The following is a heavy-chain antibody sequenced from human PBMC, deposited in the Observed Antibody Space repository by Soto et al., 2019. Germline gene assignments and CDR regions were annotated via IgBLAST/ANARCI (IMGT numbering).Heavy chain of an antibody. D-gene: IGHD5-18*01. CDR3: ARGLVVNSYGLPGMDV. CDR2: INHSGST. J-gene: IGHJ6*02. CDR1: GGPFSGYH. V-gene: IGHV4-34*01. Sequence: PSETLSLTCAVYGGPFSGYHWSCIRQPPGKGLEWIGEINHSGSTNYNPSLKGRVTISLDTSKKQFSLKLTSVTAADTAVYYCARGLVVNSYGLPGMDVWGQGTTVTVSS.